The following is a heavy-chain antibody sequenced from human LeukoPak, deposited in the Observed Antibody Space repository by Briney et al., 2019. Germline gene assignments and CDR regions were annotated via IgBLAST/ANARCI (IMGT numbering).Heavy chain of an antibody. CDR3: ARGAPGTQRLDY. CDR1: GDSVSSSSAA. D-gene: IGHD6-13*01. Sequence: SQTLSLTCAISGDSVSSSSAAWNWIRQSPSRGLEWLVRTYYRSKWYDEYAVSVKSRITINPDTSKNQFSLQLNSVTPEDTAVYYCARGAPGTQRLDYWGQGTLVAVSS. CDR2: TYYRSKWYD. J-gene: IGHJ4*02. V-gene: IGHV6-1*01.